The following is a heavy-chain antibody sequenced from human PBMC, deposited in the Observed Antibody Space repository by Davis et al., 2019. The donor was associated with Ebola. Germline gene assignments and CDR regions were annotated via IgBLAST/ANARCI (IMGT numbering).Heavy chain of an antibody. V-gene: IGHV3-21*04. CDR1: GFTFSYYS. D-gene: IGHD4-17*01. Sequence: GESLKISCAASGFTFSYYSMSWVRQAPGKGLEWVSSIRSTISYIYYADSVKGRFTISRDNAKNSLYLQMNSLRAEDTAVYYCTTAATVTTFPFDYWGQGTLVTVSS. CDR3: TTAATVTTFPFDY. J-gene: IGHJ4*02. CDR2: IRSTISYI.